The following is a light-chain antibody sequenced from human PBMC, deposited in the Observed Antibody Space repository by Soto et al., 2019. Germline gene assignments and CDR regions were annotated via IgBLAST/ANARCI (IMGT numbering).Light chain of an antibody. V-gene: IGKV3-15*01. CDR1: QSVNSN. CDR2: GAS. Sequence: EIVMTQSPATLSVSLGERVTLSCRASQSVNSNLAWYQQRPGQAPTFLIYGASTRATGTPARFSGSGSGTEFTLTISSLQSEDFAVYYCQQYHRRPLTFGGGTKVEIK. J-gene: IGKJ4*01. CDR3: QQYHRRPLT.